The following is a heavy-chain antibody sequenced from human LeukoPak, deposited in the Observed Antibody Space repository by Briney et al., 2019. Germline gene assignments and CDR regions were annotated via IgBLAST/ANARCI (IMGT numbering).Heavy chain of an antibody. D-gene: IGHD6-13*01. Sequence: PSETLSLTCTVSGGSISSYYWSWIRQPAGKGLEWIGRIYTSGSTNYNPSLKSRVTMSVDTSKNQFSLKLSSVTAADTAVYYCARVIAAAGKTYYYYYYMDVWGKGTTVTVSS. V-gene: IGHV4-4*07. CDR1: GGSISSYY. J-gene: IGHJ6*03. CDR2: IYTSGST. CDR3: ARVIAAAGKTYYYYYYMDV.